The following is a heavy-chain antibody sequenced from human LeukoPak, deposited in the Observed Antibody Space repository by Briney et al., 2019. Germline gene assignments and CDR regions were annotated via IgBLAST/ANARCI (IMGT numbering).Heavy chain of an antibody. CDR2: IYYSGST. Sequence: SGTLSLTCTVSGGSISSYYWSWIRQPPGKGLEWIGYIYYSGSTNYNPSLESRVTISVDTSKNQFSLKLSSVTAADTAVYYCARVGLSFGEYVFNWFDPWGQGTLVTVSS. CDR1: GGSISSYY. J-gene: IGHJ5*02. CDR3: ARVGLSFGEYVFNWFDP. V-gene: IGHV4-59*12. D-gene: IGHD3-10*01.